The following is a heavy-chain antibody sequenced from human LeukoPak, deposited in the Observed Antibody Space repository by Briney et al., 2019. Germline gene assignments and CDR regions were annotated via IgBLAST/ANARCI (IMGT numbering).Heavy chain of an antibody. CDR1: GFTFSTYS. V-gene: IGHV3-21*01. CDR2: IRSGSTYI. J-gene: IGHJ4*02. Sequence: TTGGSLRLSCAASGFTFSTYSMHWVRQAPGKGLEWVSSIRSGSTYINYADSVKGRFTISRDDAMNSLYLQMNSLRAEDTAVYYCARDGIFDYWGQGTLVTVSS. CDR3: ARDGIFDY.